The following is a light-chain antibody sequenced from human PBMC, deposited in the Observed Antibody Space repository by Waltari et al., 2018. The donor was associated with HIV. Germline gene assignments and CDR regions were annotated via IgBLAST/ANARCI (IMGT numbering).Light chain of an antibody. CDR2: YDS. V-gene: IGLV3-21*04. CDR3: QVWDSSSDHVV. J-gene: IGLJ2*01. Sequence: SYVLTQPPSVSVATGKTARITCGGNNIGSTSVHWYQQKPGQAPVLVIYYDSDRPSGIPERFSGSNSGNTATLTISRVEAGDEADYYCQVWDSSSDHVVFGGGTKLTVL. CDR1: NIGSTS.